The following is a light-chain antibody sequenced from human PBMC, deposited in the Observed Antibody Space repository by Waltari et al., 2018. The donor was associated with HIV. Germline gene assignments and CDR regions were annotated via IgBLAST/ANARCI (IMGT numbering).Light chain of an antibody. CDR1: SYNRGGFPY. V-gene: IGLV2-14*01. CDR2: EVN. CDR3: SSNTDTSTAL. Sequence: QSSLTQPASVSGSPGQSITIPCVSSSYNRGGFPYVSWYQQHSGKAAKVIIYEVNNRPSGVSLRFSGSKSGNTASLTISGLQIEDEADYYCSSNTDTSTALFGGGTKLSVL. J-gene: IGLJ2*01.